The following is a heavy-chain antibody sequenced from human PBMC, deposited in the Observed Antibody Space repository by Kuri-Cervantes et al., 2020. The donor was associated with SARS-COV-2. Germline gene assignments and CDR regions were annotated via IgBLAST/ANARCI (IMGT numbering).Heavy chain of an antibody. CDR3: ARDEGMGIVVRETAGPRFYYYGMDV. CDR2: ISYDGGNK. CDR1: GFTFSSYD. J-gene: IGHJ6*02. Sequence: GGSLRLSCAASGFTFSSYDMHWVRQAPGKGLEWVAVISYDGGNKYYADSVKGRFNISRDNSKNTLYLQMNSLRAEDTAVYYCARDEGMGIVVRETAGPRFYYYGMDVWGQGTTVTVSS. D-gene: IGHD2-2*03. V-gene: IGHV3-30-3*01.